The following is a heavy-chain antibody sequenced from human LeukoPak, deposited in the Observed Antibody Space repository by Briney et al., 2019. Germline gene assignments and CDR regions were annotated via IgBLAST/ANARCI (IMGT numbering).Heavy chain of an antibody. CDR3: ARENGYWAFDI. D-gene: IGHD6-25*01. V-gene: IGHV3-23*01. CDR2: ISGSGGST. Sequence: GGSLRLSCAASGFTFNNYAMSWARQAPGKGLEWVSTISGSGGSTYYADSVKGRFIISRDNSKNTLYLQMNSLRAEDTAVYYCARENGYWAFDIWGQGTMVTVSS. CDR1: GFTFNNYA. J-gene: IGHJ3*02.